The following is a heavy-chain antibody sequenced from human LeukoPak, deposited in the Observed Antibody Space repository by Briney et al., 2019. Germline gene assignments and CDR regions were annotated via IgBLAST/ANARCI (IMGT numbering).Heavy chain of an antibody. D-gene: IGHD5-12*01. CDR1: GCTFTSSA. V-gene: IGHV1-58*02. Sequence: SVKVSCKASGCTFTSSAMQWVRQARGQRLEGVGWSVVGSGNTNYAQKFQERVTITRDMSTSTAYMELSSLRSEDTAVYYCAADVPYSGYDYVRYYYGMDVWGQGTTVTVSS. J-gene: IGHJ6*02. CDR3: AADVPYSGYDYVRYYYGMDV. CDR2: SVVGSGNT.